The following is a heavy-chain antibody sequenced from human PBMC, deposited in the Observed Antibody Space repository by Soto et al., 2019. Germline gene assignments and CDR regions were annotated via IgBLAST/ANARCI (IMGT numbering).Heavy chain of an antibody. CDR3: AKLELYHGAFDI. Sequence: GGSLRLSCAASVFTFSSYAMICVRQSPGKGLEWVSAISGSGGSTYYADSVKGRFTISRDNSKNTLYLQMNSLRAEDTAVYYCAKLELYHGAFDIWGQGTMVTV. J-gene: IGHJ3*02. D-gene: IGHD1-26*01. CDR2: ISGSGGST. CDR1: VFTFSSYA. V-gene: IGHV3-23*01.